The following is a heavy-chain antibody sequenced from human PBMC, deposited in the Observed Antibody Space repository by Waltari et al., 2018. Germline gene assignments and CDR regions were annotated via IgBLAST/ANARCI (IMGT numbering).Heavy chain of an antibody. V-gene: IGHV4-39*01. CDR3: ARSADHHDYDSSACSRFDH. CDR2: IYYNGAT. J-gene: IGHJ4*02. CDR1: GGSLTTSTYY. Sequence: QLQLQESGPGLVKPSETLSLTCTVSGGSLTTSTYYWAWMRQPPGKGLQWIGSIYYNGATFYDPSLKSRVTISADTSENLFSLRLSSVTAADTAVYYCARSADHHDYDSSACSRFDHWGQGTLVTVS. D-gene: IGHD3-22*01.